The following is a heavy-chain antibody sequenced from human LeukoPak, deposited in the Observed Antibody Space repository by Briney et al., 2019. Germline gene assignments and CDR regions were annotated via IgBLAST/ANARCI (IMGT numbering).Heavy chain of an antibody. D-gene: IGHD6-19*01. CDR1: GGTFSSYA. Sequence: SVKVSCKASGGTFSSYASSWVRQAPGQGLEWMGGIIPIFGTANYAQKFQGRVTITTDESTSTAYMELSSLRSDDTAVYYCASASSLSSGWYRGPGPWFDPWGQGTLVTVSS. CDR2: IIPIFGTA. V-gene: IGHV1-69*05. J-gene: IGHJ5*02. CDR3: ASASSLSSGWYRGPGPWFDP.